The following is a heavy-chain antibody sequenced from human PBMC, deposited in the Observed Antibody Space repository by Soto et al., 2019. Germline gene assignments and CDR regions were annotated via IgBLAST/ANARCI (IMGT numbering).Heavy chain of an antibody. CDR1: GGSFSGYY. CDR3: ARVGGITIFGVVTQKLLGSYGMDV. Sequence: SETLSLTCAVYGGSFSGYYGSWIRQPPGKGMEWLGEINHSGSTNYNTSLKSRVTISVDTSKNQFPLKLSSVTAADTAVYYCARVGGITIFGVVTQKLLGSYGMDVWGQGTTVTVSS. V-gene: IGHV4-34*01. J-gene: IGHJ6*02. D-gene: IGHD3-3*01. CDR2: INHSGST.